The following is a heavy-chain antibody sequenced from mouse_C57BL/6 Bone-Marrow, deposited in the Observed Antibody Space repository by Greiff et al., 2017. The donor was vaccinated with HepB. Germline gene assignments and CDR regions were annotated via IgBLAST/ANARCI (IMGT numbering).Heavy chain of an antibody. V-gene: IGHV5-4*01. J-gene: IGHJ2*01. Sequence: EVQLVESGGGLVKPGGSLKLSCAASGFTFSSYAMSWVRQTPEKRLEWVATISDGGSYTYYPDNVKGRFTISRDNAKNNLYLQMSHLKSEDTAMYYCARALMITTGDYWGQGTTLTVSS. CDR2: ISDGGSYT. CDR3: ARALMITTGDY. D-gene: IGHD2-4*01. CDR1: GFTFSSYA.